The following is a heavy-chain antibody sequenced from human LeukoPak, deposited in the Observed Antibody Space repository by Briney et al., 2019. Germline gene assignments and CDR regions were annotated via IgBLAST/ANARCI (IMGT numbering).Heavy chain of an antibody. CDR2: INHSGST. D-gene: IGHD3-3*01. J-gene: IGHJ5*02. V-gene: IGHV4-34*01. CDR1: GGSFSGYY. Sequence: SETLSLTCAVYGGSFSGYYWSWIRQPPGKGLEWIGEINHSGSTNYNPSLKSRVTISVDTSKNQFSLKLSSVTAADTAVYYCARDGARGYDFWSGYYSGKELIWFDPWGQGTLVTVSS. CDR3: ARDGARGYDFWSGYYSGKELIWFDP.